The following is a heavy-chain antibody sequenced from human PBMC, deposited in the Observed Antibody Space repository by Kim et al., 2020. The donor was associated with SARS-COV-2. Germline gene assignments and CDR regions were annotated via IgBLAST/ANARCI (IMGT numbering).Heavy chain of an antibody. Sequence: SVKVSCKASGGTFSSYAISWVRQAPGQGLEWMGGIIPIFGTANYAQKFQGRVTITADESTSTAYMELSSLRSEDTAVYYCARDLAVSSSWLGDAFDIWGQGTMVTVSS. CDR3: ARDLAVSSSWLGDAFDI. V-gene: IGHV1-69*13. CDR2: IIPIFGTA. J-gene: IGHJ3*02. CDR1: GGTFSSYA. D-gene: IGHD6-13*01.